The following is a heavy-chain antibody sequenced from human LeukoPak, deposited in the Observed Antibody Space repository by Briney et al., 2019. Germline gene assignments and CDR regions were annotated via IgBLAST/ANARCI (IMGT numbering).Heavy chain of an antibody. Sequence: GGSLRLSCAASGFTFSSYAMSWVRQAPGKGLEWVSAISGSGGSTYYADSVKGRFTISRDNSKNTLYLQVNSLRAEDTAVYYCAKDPWELPRAYYSDYWGQGTLVTVSS. V-gene: IGHV3-23*01. CDR2: ISGSGGST. CDR1: GFTFSSYA. J-gene: IGHJ4*02. CDR3: AKDPWELPRAYYSDY. D-gene: IGHD1-26*01.